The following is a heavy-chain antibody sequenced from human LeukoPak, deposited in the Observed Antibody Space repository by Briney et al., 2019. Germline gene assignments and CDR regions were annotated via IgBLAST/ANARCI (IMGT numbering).Heavy chain of an antibody. CDR2: INPGGGST. CDR3: ARGSVQLCPRY. Sequence: ASVTVSCTASGYTFTSYYMHWVRQAPGQGLEWMGIINPGGGSTSYAQKFQGRVTMTRDTSTSTVYMELSSLRSEDTAVYYCARGSVQLCPRYWGQGTLVTASS. V-gene: IGHV1-46*01. CDR1: GYTFTSYY. D-gene: IGHD5-18*01. J-gene: IGHJ4*02.